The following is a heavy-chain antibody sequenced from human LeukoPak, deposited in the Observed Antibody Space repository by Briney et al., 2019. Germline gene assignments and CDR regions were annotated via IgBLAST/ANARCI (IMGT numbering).Heavy chain of an antibody. V-gene: IGHV3-74*01. J-gene: IGHJ4*02. Sequence: GGSLRLSCAASGFTFSTNWMHWVRQAPGKGLVWVSHISTDARTITYADFVKGRFTISRDNAKNTVYLQMISLRAEDTALYYCVRGQATAWGLDYWGQGTLVTVSS. CDR1: GFTFSTNW. D-gene: IGHD6-13*01. CDR3: VRGQATAWGLDY. CDR2: ISTDARTI.